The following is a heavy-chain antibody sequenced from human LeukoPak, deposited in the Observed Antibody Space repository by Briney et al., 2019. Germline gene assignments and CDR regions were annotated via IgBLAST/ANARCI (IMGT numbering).Heavy chain of an antibody. V-gene: IGHV3-7*01. CDR3: ARDGVPGGRDV. Sequence: GGSLRLSCAASGFAFSSHWMNWVRQAPGKGLEWVANVNREGSDKNYVDSVKGRFTISRDNAKNSLYLQMNSLRVEDTAVYYCARDGVPGGRDVWGQGTTVTAS. CDR2: VNREGSDK. J-gene: IGHJ6*02. D-gene: IGHD3-16*01. CDR1: GFAFSSHW.